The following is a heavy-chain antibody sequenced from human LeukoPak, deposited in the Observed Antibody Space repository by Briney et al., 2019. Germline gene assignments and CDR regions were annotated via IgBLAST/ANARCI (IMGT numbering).Heavy chain of an antibody. D-gene: IGHD6-19*01. J-gene: IGHJ3*02. V-gene: IGHV3-11*01. CDR1: GFTFSDYY. CDR2: ITSGSTI. CDR3: ATAVAGTGDAFDI. Sequence: GGSLRLSCAASGFTFSDYYMSWIRQAPGKGLEWVSYITSGSTIYYADSVKGRFTISRDNAKNSLYLQMNSLRAGDPAVYYCATAVAGTGDAFDIWGQGTMVTVSS.